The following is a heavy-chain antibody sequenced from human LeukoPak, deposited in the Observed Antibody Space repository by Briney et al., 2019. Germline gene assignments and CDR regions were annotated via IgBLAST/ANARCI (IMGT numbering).Heavy chain of an antibody. D-gene: IGHD4-17*01. Sequence: PGGSLRLSCAASGFTFSSYWMSWVRQAPGKGLEWVANIKQDGSEKYYVDSVKGRFTISRDNAKNSLYLQMNSLRAEDAAVYYCARDPDDGDYVRWFDPWGQGTLVTVSS. V-gene: IGHV3-7*01. CDR2: IKQDGSEK. J-gene: IGHJ5*02. CDR1: GFTFSSYW. CDR3: ARDPDDGDYVRWFDP.